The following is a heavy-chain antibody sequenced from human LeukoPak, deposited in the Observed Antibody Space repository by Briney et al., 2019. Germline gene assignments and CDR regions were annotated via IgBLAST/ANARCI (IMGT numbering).Heavy chain of an antibody. CDR2: ISGSGGST. CDR1: GFTLSRYV. Sequence: PGGSLRLSCAASGFTLSRYVMSWVRPAPGKGLEWVSAISGSGGSTYYADSVKGRFTISRDNSRNALYLQLNSLRAEDTAVYYCAIDQGAYSGYDEGVLGFDYWGQGTLVTVSS. D-gene: IGHD5-12*01. CDR3: AIDQGAYSGYDEGVLGFDY. J-gene: IGHJ4*02. V-gene: IGHV3-23*01.